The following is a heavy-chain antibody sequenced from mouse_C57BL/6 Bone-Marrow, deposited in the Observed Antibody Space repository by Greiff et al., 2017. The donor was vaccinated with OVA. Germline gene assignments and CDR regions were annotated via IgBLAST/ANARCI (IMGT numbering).Heavy chain of an antibody. CDR1: GFTFSDYY. J-gene: IGHJ4*01. Sequence: DVKLVESEGGLVQPGSSLKLSCTASGFTFSDYYMAWVRQVPEKGLEWVANINYDGSSTYYLDSLKSRFIISRDNAKNTLYLQMSSLKSADTATYYCARGDTDSMDYWGQGTSVTVSS. V-gene: IGHV5-16*01. D-gene: IGHD3-3*01. CDR3: ARGDTDSMDY. CDR2: INYDGSST.